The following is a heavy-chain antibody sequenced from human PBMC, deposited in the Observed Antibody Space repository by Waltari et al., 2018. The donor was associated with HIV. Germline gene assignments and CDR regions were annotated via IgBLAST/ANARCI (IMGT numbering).Heavy chain of an antibody. D-gene: IGHD6-13*01. J-gene: IGHJ5*02. Sequence: QLQLQESGPGLVKPSETLSLTCTVSGDSVTRSGFNWGWIRQPPGKGLEWIGAIYFTGGTFYNPSLKSRVTISVDTSMNQFSLKLTSVTAADRAVYYCARRHSSWSWFDPWGQGTLVTVSS. CDR3: ARRHSSWSWFDP. CDR2: IYFTGGT. V-gene: IGHV4-39*01. CDR1: GDSVTRSGFN.